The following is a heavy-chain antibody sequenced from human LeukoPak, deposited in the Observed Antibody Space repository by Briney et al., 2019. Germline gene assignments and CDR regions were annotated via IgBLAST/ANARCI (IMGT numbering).Heavy chain of an antibody. CDR3: AKTRRSSGWYGRRYYYYYGMDV. V-gene: IGHV3-30*18. D-gene: IGHD6-19*01. CDR1: GFTFSSYG. CDR2: ISYDGSNE. J-gene: IGHJ6*02. Sequence: GGSLRLSCAASGFTFSSYGMHWVRQAPGKGLEWVAVISYDGSNEYYADSVKGRFTISRDNSKNTLYLQMNSLRAEDTAVYYCAKTRRSSGWYGRRYYYYYGMDVWGQGTTVTVSS.